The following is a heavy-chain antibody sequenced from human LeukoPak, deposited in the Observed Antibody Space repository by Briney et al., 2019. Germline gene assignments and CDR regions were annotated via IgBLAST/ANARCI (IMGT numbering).Heavy chain of an antibody. J-gene: IGHJ5*02. Sequence: SEAVSLTCTVSGGSISSGSYYWSWIRQHPGKGLECIGYIYYSGSTYSNPSLKCRDTISVDTSKNQFSLNLSSVTAADTAVYYCARYRSSTNCYKGGFDPWGQGTLVTVSS. CDR3: ARYRSSTNCYKGGFDP. CDR2: IYYSGST. D-gene: IGHD2-2*02. CDR1: GGSISSGSYY. V-gene: IGHV4-31*03.